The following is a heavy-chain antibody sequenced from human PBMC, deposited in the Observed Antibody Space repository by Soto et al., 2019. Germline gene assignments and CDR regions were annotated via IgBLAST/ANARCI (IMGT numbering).Heavy chain of an antibody. CDR1: GFSLSNARMG. V-gene: IGHV2-26*01. Sequence: QVTLKESGPVLVKPTETLTLTCTVSGFSLSNARMGVSWIRQPPGKALEWLAHIFSNDEKSYSTSLKSRLTISKDTSKSQVVLTMTNMDPVDTATYYCARIRRDPVGATPHFDYWGQGTLVTVSS. CDR2: IFSNDEK. D-gene: IGHD1-26*01. CDR3: ARIRRDPVGATPHFDY. J-gene: IGHJ4*02.